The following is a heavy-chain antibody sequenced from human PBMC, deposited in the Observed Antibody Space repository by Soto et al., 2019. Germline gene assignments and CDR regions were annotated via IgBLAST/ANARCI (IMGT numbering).Heavy chain of an antibody. Sequence: GGSLRLSCVASGFTFSNHAMTWVRQAPEKGLQWVSTVSASGDRTYYADSVKGRLTISRDNSNNIVYLQMSSLGAEDTATYYCAKDWSGKKCPCMDVWGQGTTVTVSS. CDR2: VSASGDRT. D-gene: IGHD3-3*01. V-gene: IGHV3-23*01. CDR1: GFTFSNHA. CDR3: AKDWSGKKCPCMDV. J-gene: IGHJ6*02.